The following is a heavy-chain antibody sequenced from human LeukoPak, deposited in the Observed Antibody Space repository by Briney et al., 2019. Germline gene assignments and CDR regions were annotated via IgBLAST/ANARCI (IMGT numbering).Heavy chain of an antibody. CDR2: IYYSGST. D-gene: IGHD6-19*01. V-gene: IGHV4-39*01. J-gene: IGHJ4*02. Sequence: SETLSLTCTVSGASISSSRYYWGWIRQPPGKGLEWIGSIYYSGSTYYNPSLKSRVTISVNTSKNQFSLKLSSVTAADTAVYYCASGSHYGYSSGWLYYWGQGTLVTVSS. CDR1: GASISSSRYY. CDR3: ASGSHYGYSSGWLYY.